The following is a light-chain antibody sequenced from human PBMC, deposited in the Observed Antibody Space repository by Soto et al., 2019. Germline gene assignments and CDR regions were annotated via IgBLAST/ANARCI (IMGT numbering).Light chain of an antibody. CDR2: EVT. V-gene: IGLV2-8*01. Sequence: QSALTQPPSASGSPGQSVTISCTGTNSDVGGYNFVSLYQQHPGKAPKLLIYEVTKWPSGVPDRFSGSKSGNTAFLTVSGLQAGDEADYYCSSYAGSAWVFGGGTKLTVL. CDR3: SSYAGSAWV. J-gene: IGLJ3*02. CDR1: NSDVGGYNF.